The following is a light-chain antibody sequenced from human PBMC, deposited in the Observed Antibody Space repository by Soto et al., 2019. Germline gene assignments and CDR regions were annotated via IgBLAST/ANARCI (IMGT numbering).Light chain of an antibody. CDR1: QSVSSS. CDR3: QQRYSWLRV. CDR2: SGY. Sequence: FVVTQSPDTLSLSPGETATLSCRASQSVSSSVAWYQHKPGQSPRLVVYSGYKRSPGVPARFSGSGSGTDFTLTISSLESDDFAIYYCQQRYSWLRVFGPGTK. J-gene: IGKJ1*01. V-gene: IGKV3-11*01.